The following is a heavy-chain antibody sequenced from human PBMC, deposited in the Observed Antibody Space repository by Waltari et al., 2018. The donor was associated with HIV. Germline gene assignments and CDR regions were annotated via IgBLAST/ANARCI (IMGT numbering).Heavy chain of an antibody. CDR2: INHSGTT. Sequence: QVQLQQWGAGLLKPSETLSLTCAVYGGSFSNYWWTWIRQTPGKGLEWIGEINHSGTTDYNPSLRSRLTMSIDTSKNQFSLKLSSVTAADAGFYYCARHRFVRGNSAWYFLYWGQGTHVTVSS. CDR1: GGSFSNYW. D-gene: IGHD6-19*01. CDR3: ARHRFVRGNSAWYFLY. J-gene: IGHJ4*02. V-gene: IGHV4-34*02.